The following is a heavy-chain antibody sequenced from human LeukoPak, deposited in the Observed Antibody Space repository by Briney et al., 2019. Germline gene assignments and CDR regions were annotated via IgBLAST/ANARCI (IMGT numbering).Heavy chain of an antibody. J-gene: IGHJ4*02. V-gene: IGHV3-21*01. Sequence: GGSLRLSCAASGFTFSSYGMSWVRQAPGKGLEWVSSISSSSSYIYYADSVKGRFTISRDNAKNSLYLQMNSLRAEDTAVYYCARDRGYFHFDYWGQGTLVTVSS. CDR2: ISSSSSYI. CDR1: GFTFSSYG. D-gene: IGHD3-10*01. CDR3: ARDRGYFHFDY.